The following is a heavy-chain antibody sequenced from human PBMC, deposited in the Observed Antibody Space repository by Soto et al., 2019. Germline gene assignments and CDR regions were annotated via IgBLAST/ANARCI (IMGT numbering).Heavy chain of an antibody. Sequence: SETLSLTCAVYGGSFSGYYWSWIRQPPGKGLEWIGEINHSGSTNYNPSLKSRVTISVDTSKNQFSMKLSSVTDADRAVYYCVRGRRGFWSGSTLYYYYGMDVWGQGTTVTVSS. J-gene: IGHJ6*02. CDR2: INHSGST. D-gene: IGHD3-3*01. V-gene: IGHV4-34*01. CDR3: VRGRRGFWSGSTLYYYYGMDV. CDR1: GGSFSGYY.